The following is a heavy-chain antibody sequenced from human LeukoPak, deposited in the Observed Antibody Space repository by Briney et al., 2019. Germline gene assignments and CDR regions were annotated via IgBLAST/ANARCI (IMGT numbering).Heavy chain of an antibody. Sequence: ASAKVSCKASGYTFTSYDINWVRQATGQGLEWMGWMNPNSGNTGYAQKFQGRVTMTRNTSISTAYMELSSLRSEDTAVYYCARGDSYYYDSSGYYPIDYWGQGTLVTVSS. CDR3: ARGDSYYYDSSGYYPIDY. CDR1: GYTFTSYD. J-gene: IGHJ4*02. V-gene: IGHV1-8*01. D-gene: IGHD3-22*01. CDR2: MNPNSGNT.